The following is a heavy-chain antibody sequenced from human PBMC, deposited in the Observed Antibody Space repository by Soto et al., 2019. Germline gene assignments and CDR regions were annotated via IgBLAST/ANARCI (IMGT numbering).Heavy chain of an antibody. Sequence: PSETLSLTCTVSGGSISSSSYYWGWIRQPPGKGLEWIGSIYYSGSTYYNPSLKSRVTISVDTSKNQFSLKLSSVTAADTAVYYCARTHYYDSSGYYFDYWGQGTPVTVSS. CDR1: GGSISSSSYY. CDR3: ARTHYYDSSGYYFDY. J-gene: IGHJ4*02. CDR2: IYYSGST. V-gene: IGHV4-39*01. D-gene: IGHD3-22*01.